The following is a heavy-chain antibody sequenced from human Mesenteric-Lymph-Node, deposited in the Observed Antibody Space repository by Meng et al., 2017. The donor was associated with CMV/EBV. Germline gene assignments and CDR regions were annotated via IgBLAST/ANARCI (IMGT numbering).Heavy chain of an antibody. CDR1: FTDHY. V-gene: IGHV1-2*06. D-gene: IGHD2-15*01. CDR3: ARDRNPDYCSGASCYFYFDN. CDR2: INPNTGAT. J-gene: IGHJ4*02. Sequence: FTDHYMHWVRQAPGQGLEWMGRINPNTGATNYAQKFQGRVTVTRDTSINSVYMELSGLTSDDTAVYYCARDRNPDYCSGASCYFYFDNWGQGALVTVSS.